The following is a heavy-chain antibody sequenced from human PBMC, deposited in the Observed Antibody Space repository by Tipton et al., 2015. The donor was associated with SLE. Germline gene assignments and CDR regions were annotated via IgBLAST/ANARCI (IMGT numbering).Heavy chain of an antibody. CDR3: ARGDTSNYFPHPFEI. Sequence: TLSLTCTVSGGSISSGGYSWTWIRQPPGRGLEWIAYIYNSGTTNYNPSFKSRVTISIDKSKNQFSLKMNSVTAADTAVYYCARGDTSNYFPHPFEIWGQGTGVTVSS. CDR2: IYNSGTT. J-gene: IGHJ3*02. V-gene: IGHV4-30-2*01. CDR1: GGSISSGGYS. D-gene: IGHD3-10*01.